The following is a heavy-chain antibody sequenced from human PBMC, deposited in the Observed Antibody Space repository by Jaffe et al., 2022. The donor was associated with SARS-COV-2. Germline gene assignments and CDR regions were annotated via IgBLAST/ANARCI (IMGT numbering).Heavy chain of an antibody. J-gene: IGHJ4*02. CDR3: ARGRGYSYVGFDF. Sequence: QVQLVESGGGVVQPGKSLRLSCTATGFTFSDFAMHWVRQPPGKGLEWLAVVSVTGQNDFYADSVKGHLTISRDNSKNTLFLQINSLRYEDTALYYCARGRGYSYVGFDFWGQGSLVTVSS. CDR1: GFTFSDFA. D-gene: IGHD5-18*01. V-gene: IGHV3-30*17. CDR2: VSVTGQND.